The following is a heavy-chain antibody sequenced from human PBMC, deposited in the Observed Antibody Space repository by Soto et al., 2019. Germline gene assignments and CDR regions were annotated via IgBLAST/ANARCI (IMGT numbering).Heavy chain of an antibody. D-gene: IGHD4-17*01. Sequence: SETLSLTCAVSGYSISSGYYWGWIRQTPGKGLEWIASIYHSGSTYYNPSLKSRVTISVDTSKNQFSLKLTSVTAADTAVYYCARGAATVTPGWFDPWGQGIMVTAPQ. CDR3: ARGAATVTPGWFDP. CDR1: GYSISSGYY. CDR2: IYHSGST. V-gene: IGHV4-38-2*01. J-gene: IGHJ5*02.